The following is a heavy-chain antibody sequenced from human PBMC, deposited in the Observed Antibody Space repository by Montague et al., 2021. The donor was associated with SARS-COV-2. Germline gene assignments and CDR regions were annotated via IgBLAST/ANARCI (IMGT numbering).Heavy chain of an antibody. CDR3: ARLYIQKTLVGASRRRLFDP. CDR2: ISYTAST. J-gene: IGHJ5*02. D-gene: IGHD1-26*01. V-gene: IGHV4-39*01. CDR1: GDSMSGTNSY. Sequence: SETLSLTCSVSGDSMSGTNSYWGWIRPPPGKGLESIVSISYTASTSYTPSLKIRVTMSANTSKNEFSLSLSSVTASDTAVYSCARLYIQKTLVGASRRRLFDPWGQGTLVTVSS.